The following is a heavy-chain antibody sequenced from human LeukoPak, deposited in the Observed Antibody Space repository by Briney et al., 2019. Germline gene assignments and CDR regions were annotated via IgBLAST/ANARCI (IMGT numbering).Heavy chain of an antibody. D-gene: IGHD1-7*01. J-gene: IGHJ6*03. CDR3: ARASQEQLELLGYYYYMDV. Sequence: ASVKVSCKTSGYTFSDYYIHWVRQAPGQGLQWMGWINPGSGATRDAREFQGRVTMTRDTSISTAYMELSRLRSDDTAVYYCARASQEQLELLGYYYYMDVWGKGTTVTISS. V-gene: IGHV1-2*02. CDR1: GYTFSDYY. CDR2: INPGSGAT.